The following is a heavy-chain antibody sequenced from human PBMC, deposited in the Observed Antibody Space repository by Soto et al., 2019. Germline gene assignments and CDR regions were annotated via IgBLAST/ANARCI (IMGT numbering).Heavy chain of an antibody. V-gene: IGHV4-30-2*01. CDR3: ARDHSPRYGSGSYFDY. D-gene: IGHD3-10*01. J-gene: IGHJ4*02. CDR2: IYHSGST. CDR1: GGSISSGGYS. Sequence: LSLTFAVSGGSISSGGYSWSWIRQPPGKGLEWIGYIYHSGSTYYNPSLKSRVTISVDRSKNQFSLKLSSVTAADTAVYYCARDHSPRYGSGSYFDYWGQGTMVTVYS.